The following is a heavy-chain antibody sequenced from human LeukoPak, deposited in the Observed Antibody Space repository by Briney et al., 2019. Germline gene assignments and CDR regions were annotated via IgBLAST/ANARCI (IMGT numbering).Heavy chain of an antibody. J-gene: IGHJ5*02. CDR2: INHSGST. CDR3: ARGAVVVVVPAATTSGRWFDP. CDR1: GGSFSGYY. V-gene: IGHV4-34*01. D-gene: IGHD2-2*01. Sequence: SETLSLTCAVYGGSFSGYYWSGIRQPPGKGLEWIGEINHSGSTNYNPSLKSRVTISVDTSKNQFSLKLSSVTAADTAVYYCARGAVVVVVPAATTSGRWFDPWGQGTLVTVSS.